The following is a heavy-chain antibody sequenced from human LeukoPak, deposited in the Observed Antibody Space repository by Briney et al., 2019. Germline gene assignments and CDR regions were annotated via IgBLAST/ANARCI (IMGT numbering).Heavy chain of an antibody. CDR1: GYTFINYG. CDR2: ISATSGAT. D-gene: IGHD5/OR15-5a*01. V-gene: IGHV1-18*01. Sequence: ASVKVSCKASGYTFINYGISWVRQAPGQGLEWMGWISATSGATDYAQKFQGRVTLTTDTSTSTAYMELRSLRSDDTAVYYCARDVTVSVFDYWGQGTLVTVSS. CDR3: ARDVTVSVFDY. J-gene: IGHJ4*02.